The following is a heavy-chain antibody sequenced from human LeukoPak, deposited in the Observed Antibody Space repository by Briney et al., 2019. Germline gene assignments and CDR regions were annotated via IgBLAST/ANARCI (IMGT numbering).Heavy chain of an antibody. CDR2: ISWNSGSI. CDR3: AKDKFRGRRGIAAAGTSYYFDY. D-gene: IGHD6-13*01. CDR1: GFTVSSNS. Sequence: GGSLRLSCTVSGFTVSSNSMSWVRQAPGKGLEWVSGISWNSGSIGYADSVKGRFTISRDNAKNSLYLQMNSLRAEDTALYYCAKDKFRGRRGIAAAGTSYYFDYWGQGTLVTVSS. V-gene: IGHV3-9*01. J-gene: IGHJ4*02.